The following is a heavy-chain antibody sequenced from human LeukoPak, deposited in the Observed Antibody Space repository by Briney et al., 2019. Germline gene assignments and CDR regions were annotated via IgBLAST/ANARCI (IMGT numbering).Heavy chain of an antibody. D-gene: IGHD4-23*01. Sequence: SVKVSCKASGGTFSSYAISWVRQAPGQGLEWVGRIIPILGIANYAQKFQGRVTITADKSTSTAYMELSSLRSEDTAVYYCAVLDYGGPIDWGQGTLVTVSS. CDR1: GGTFSSYA. CDR3: AVLDYGGPID. V-gene: IGHV1-69*04. CDR2: IIPILGIA. J-gene: IGHJ4*02.